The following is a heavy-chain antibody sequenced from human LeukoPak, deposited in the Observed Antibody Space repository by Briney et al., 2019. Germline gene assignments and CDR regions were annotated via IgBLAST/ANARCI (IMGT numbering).Heavy chain of an antibody. CDR1: GFIFSSYE. D-gene: IGHD1-20*01. V-gene: IGHV3-48*03. CDR3: AKVGKAARIIGTTSRYYCYYMAV. CDR2: ISCSGSSI. J-gene: IGHJ6*03. Sequence: GASLRLSCAASGFIFSSYEMNWVRQAPGKGVEWVSYISCSGSSIFYADPVKSRFTISRDNAKNSLYLQMTSLRAEDTAVYYWAKVGKAARIIGTTSRYYCYYMAVWGKGTTVT.